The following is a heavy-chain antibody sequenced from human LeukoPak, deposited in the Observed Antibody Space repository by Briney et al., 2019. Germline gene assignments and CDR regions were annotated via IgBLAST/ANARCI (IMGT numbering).Heavy chain of an antibody. V-gene: IGHV4-39*07. J-gene: IGHJ4*02. Sequence: SETLSLTCTVSGGSISSSSYYWGWIRQPPGKGLEWTGSIYYSGSTYYNPSLKSRVTISVDTSKNQFSLKLSSVTAADTAVYYCARDQESSFHWGQGTLVTVSS. CDR1: GGSISSSSYY. D-gene: IGHD6-6*01. CDR2: IYYSGST. CDR3: ARDQESSFH.